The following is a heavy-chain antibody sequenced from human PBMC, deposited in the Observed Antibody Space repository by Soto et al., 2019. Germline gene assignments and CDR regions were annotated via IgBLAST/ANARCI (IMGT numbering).Heavy chain of an antibody. D-gene: IGHD5-18*01. V-gene: IGHV4-30-2*01. Sequence: SETLSLTCAVSGGSITTGDNCWAWIRQTPGRCLEWIANIRHNASTYYNSSLKSRGTISKETSKNQFSLKLASVTAADTGVYYCARGARGYTYGPYYFDLWGPGTLVTVSS. CDR3: ARGARGYTYGPYYFDL. CDR2: IRHNAST. J-gene: IGHJ4*01. CDR1: GGSITTGDNC.